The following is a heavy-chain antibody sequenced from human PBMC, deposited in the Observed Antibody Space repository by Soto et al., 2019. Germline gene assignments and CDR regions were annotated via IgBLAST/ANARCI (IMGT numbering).Heavy chain of an antibody. V-gene: IGHV4-39*01. CDR2: IYYSGST. D-gene: IGHD6-13*01. CDR1: GGSIISSSYY. J-gene: IGHJ6*02. Sequence: SETLSLTCTVSGGSIISSSYYWVWIRQPPGKGLEWIGSIYYSGSTYYNPSLKSRVTISVDTSKNQFSLKLSSVTAADTAVYYCARHGTEAGYSSSWYRDYYYYGMDVWGQGTTVTVSS. CDR3: ARHGTEAGYSSSWYRDYYYYGMDV.